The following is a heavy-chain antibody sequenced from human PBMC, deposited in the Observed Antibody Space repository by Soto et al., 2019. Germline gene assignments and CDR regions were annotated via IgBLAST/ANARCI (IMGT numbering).Heavy chain of an antibody. D-gene: IGHD6-13*01. J-gene: IGHJ4*02. V-gene: IGHV3-66*01. CDR1: GFTVSSNY. CDR2: IYSGGST. Sequence: EVQLVESGGGLVQPGGSLRLSCAASGFTVSSNYMSWVRQAPGKGLEWVSVIYSGGSTYYADSVKGRFTISRDNSKNTLYLQMNSLRAEDTAVYYCARDTRFIAAAGTLDWGQGTLVTVSS. CDR3: ARDTRFIAAAGTLD.